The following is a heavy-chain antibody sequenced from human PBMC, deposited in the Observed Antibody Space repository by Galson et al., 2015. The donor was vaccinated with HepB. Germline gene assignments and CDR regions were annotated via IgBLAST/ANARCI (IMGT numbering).Heavy chain of an antibody. D-gene: IGHD1-26*01. CDR2: IRYDGSNK. V-gene: IGHV3-30*02. CDR3: AKGGWELPDGFDY. J-gene: IGHJ4*02. CDR1: GFTFSSYG. Sequence: SLRLSCAASGFTFSSYGMHWVRQAPGKGLEWVAFIRYDGSNKYYADSVKGRFTISRDNSKNTLYLQMNSLRAEDTAVYYCAKGGWELPDGFDYWGQGTLVTVSS.